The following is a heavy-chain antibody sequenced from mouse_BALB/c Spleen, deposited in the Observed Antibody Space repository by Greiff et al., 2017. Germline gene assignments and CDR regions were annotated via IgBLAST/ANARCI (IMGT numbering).Heavy chain of an antibody. J-gene: IGHJ3*01. CDR2: IYPGNVNT. V-gene: IGHV1S56*01. Sequence: QVQLKESGPELVKPGASVRISCKASGYTFTSYYIHSVKQRPGQGLEWIGWIYPGNVNTKYNEKFKGKATLTADKSSSTAYMQLSSLTSEDSAVYFCARSGDYDPFAYWGQGTLVTVSA. CDR3: ARSGDYDPFAY. CDR1: GYTFTSYY. D-gene: IGHD2-4*01.